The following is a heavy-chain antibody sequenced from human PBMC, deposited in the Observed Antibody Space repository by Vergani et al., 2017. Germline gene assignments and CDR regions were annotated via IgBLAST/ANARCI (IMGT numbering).Heavy chain of an antibody. Sequence: EVQLLESGGDLVQPGGSLRLSCAASGFSFTTYAMSWVRQAPGKGLEWVSTINTNGDYTRYGDSVKGRFTISRDNSKSTLYLQMNSLRAEDTAVYYCARSLAVRGVIRLFYYYMDVWGKWTTVTVSS. V-gene: IGHV3-23*01. D-gene: IGHD3-10*01. CDR2: INTNGDYT. J-gene: IGHJ6*03. CDR1: GFSFTTYA. CDR3: ARSLAVRGVIRLFYYYMDV.